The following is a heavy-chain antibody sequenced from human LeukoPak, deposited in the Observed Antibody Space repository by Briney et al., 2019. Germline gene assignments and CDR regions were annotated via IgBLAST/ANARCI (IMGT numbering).Heavy chain of an antibody. CDR1: GFTFSSYA. D-gene: IGHD2-2*01. CDR2: ISSSGDSI. J-gene: IGHJ4*02. V-gene: IGHV3-23*01. Sequence: HPGGSLRLSCAASGFTFSSYAMIWVRQAPGKGLEWVATISSSGDSIQYANSVKGRFTISRDNSKNTLYLQMNSLRAEDTAVYYCAKEVYQLPANFDYWGQGTLVTVSS. CDR3: AKEVYQLPANFDY.